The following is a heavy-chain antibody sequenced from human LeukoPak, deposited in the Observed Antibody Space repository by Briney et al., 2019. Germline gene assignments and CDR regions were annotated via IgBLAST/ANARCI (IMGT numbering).Heavy chain of an antibody. CDR1: GYTLTELS. V-gene: IGHV1-24*01. D-gene: IGHD6-13*01. CDR2: FDPEDGET. Sequence: ASVKVSCKVSGYTLTELSMHWVRQAPGKGLEWMGGFDPEDGETIYAQKFQGRVTMTEDTSIDTAYMELSSLRSEDTAVYYCATDLLRSSSWYYFDYWGQGTLVTVSS. J-gene: IGHJ4*02. CDR3: ATDLLRSSSWYYFDY.